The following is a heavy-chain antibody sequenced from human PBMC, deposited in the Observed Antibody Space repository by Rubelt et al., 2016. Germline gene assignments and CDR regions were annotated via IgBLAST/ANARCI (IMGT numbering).Heavy chain of an antibody. CDR2: ISYRSGII. Sequence: EVQVVESGGGLVQPGGSLRLSCAASGFTLSTYSMNWVRQAPGKGLEWVSYISYRSGIIHYADSVMGRFTISRANAKKSLFLQMNSLRGEDTAVYYCARGHYQLEVWGQGTTVTVSS. CDR3: ARGHYQLEV. V-gene: IGHV3-48*01. J-gene: IGHJ6*02. D-gene: IGHD3-10*01. CDR1: GFTLSTYS.